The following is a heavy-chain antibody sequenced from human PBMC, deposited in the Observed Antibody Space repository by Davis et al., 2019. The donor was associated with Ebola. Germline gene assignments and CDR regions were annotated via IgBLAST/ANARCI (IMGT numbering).Heavy chain of an antibody. CDR2: INHSGST. D-gene: IGHD6-13*01. V-gene: IGHV4-34*01. J-gene: IGHJ5*02. Sequence: PSETLSLTCAVYGGSFSGYYWSWIRQPPGKGLEWIGEINHSGSTNYNPSLKSRVTISVDTSKNQFSLKLSSVTAADTAVYYCARGGGSWYLGWFDPWGQGTLVTVSS. CDR3: ARGGGSWYLGWFDP. CDR1: GGSFSGYY.